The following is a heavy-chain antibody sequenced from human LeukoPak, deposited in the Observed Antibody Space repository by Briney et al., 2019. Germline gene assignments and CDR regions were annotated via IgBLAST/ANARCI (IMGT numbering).Heavy chain of an antibody. CDR3: ARARDSRSSAYPPDY. J-gene: IGHJ4*02. CDR1: GYTFTSYG. D-gene: IGHD3-22*01. Sequence: GASVTVSCTASGYTFTSYGISWVRQAPGQGLEWMGWISAYNGNTNYAQKLQGRVTMTRDTSTTTVYVELSSLRSEDTAVYYCARARDSRSSAYPPDYWGQGTLVTVSS. CDR2: ISAYNGNT. V-gene: IGHV1-18*01.